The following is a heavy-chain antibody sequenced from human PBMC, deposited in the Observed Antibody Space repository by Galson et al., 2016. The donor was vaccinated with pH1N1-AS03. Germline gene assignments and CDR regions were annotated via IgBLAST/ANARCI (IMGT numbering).Heavy chain of an antibody. J-gene: IGHJ4*02. CDR2: YGGSDENT. V-gene: IGHV3-23*01. CDR3: TTVAGTYYNGAY. Sequence: SLRLSCAASRFIFSSYQMSWVRQAPGKGLEWVSTYGGSDENTYYADSVKGRFTISRDSSKNTLYLQMNTLRAGDTALYYCTTVAGTYYNGAYWGQGSLVTVSS. D-gene: IGHD3-10*01. CDR1: RFIFSSYQ.